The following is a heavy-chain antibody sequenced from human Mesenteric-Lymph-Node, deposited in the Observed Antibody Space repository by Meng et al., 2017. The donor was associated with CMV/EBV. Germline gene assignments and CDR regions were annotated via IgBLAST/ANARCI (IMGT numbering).Heavy chain of an antibody. CDR2: IIPNSGAT. D-gene: IGHD1-7*01. J-gene: IGHJ6*02. Sequence: ASVKVSCKASGYSFTAYYIHWVRQAPGQGLEWMGWIIPNSGATNYAQRFQGGVTMTRDLSTSTVYMELRSLRFNDTAVYYCARGEAGLKLELRYYYAMDVWGQGTTVTVSS. CDR1: GYSFTAYY. V-gene: IGHV1-2*02. CDR3: ARGEAGLKLELRYYYAMDV.